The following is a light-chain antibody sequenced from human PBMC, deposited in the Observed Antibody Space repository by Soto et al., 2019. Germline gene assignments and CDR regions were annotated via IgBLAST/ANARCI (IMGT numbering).Light chain of an antibody. CDR1: ISDVGGYNY. Sequence: HSVLTQPSSVSGSPGQSITISCTGTISDVGGYNYVSWYQQHPGKAPKLMIYEVDSRPSGVSNRFSGSKSGNTASLTISGLQAEDEADYYCSSCTSSNTVVFGGGTKVTVL. J-gene: IGLJ2*01. CDR2: EVD. V-gene: IGLV2-14*01. CDR3: SSCTSSNTVV.